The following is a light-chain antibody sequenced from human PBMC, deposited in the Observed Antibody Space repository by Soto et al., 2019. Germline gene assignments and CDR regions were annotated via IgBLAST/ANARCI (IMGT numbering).Light chain of an antibody. CDR2: GVT. CDR1: TSDVGGYNF. CDR3: SSYTSGTTGV. Sequence: QSVLTQPASVSGSPGQSITISCTGTTSDVGGYNFVSWYQQHPGKAPKLLIYGVTDRPSGVSNRFSGPKSGNTASLTISGLQAEDEADYYCSSYTSGTTGVFGTGTKVTVL. V-gene: IGLV2-14*01. J-gene: IGLJ1*01.